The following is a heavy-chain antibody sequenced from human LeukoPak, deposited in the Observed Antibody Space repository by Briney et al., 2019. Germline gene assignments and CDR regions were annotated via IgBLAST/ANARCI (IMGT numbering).Heavy chain of an antibody. Sequence: GGSLRLSCAASRFTFSSYAMSWVRQAPGKGLEWVSAISGSGGSTYYADSVKGRFTFSRDNSKNTLLLQMNSLRAEDTAVYYCAKGVNYYDSSGYYPYYFDYWGQGTLVTVSS. CDR2: ISGSGGST. J-gene: IGHJ4*02. CDR3: AKGVNYYDSSGYYPYYFDY. D-gene: IGHD3-22*01. V-gene: IGHV3-23*01. CDR1: RFTFSSYA.